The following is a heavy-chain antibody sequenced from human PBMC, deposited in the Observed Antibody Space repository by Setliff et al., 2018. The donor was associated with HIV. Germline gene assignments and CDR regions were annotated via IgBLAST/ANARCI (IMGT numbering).Heavy chain of an antibody. V-gene: IGHV4-31*03. D-gene: IGHD6-13*01. Sequence: PSETLSLTCTVSGGSISSGGYYWSWIRQHPGKGLEWIGYIYYSGSTYYNPSLKSRVTISVDTSKNQFSLELSRLRSEDTGVYYCATDDVAVVGTCDHWGQGTLVTVSS. J-gene: IGHJ4*02. CDR3: ATDDVAVVGTCDH. CDR2: IYYSGST. CDR1: GGSISSGGYY.